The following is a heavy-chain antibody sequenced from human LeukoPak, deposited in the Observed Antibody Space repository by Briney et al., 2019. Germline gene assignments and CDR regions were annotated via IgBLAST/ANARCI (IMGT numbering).Heavy chain of an antibody. CDR1: GGSISSYY. CDR3: ARRRTSGYYTY. D-gene: IGHD3-22*01. J-gene: IGHJ4*02. V-gene: IGHV4-59*12. CDR2: IYYSGST. Sequence: PSETLSLTCTVSGGSISSYYRSWIRQPPGKGLEWIGYIYYSGSTNYNPSLKSRVTISVDTSKNQFSLKLSSVTAADTAVYYCARRRTSGYYTYWGQGTLVTVSS.